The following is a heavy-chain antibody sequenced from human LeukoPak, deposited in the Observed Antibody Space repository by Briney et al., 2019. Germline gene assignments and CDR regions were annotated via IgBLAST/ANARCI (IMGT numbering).Heavy chain of an antibody. J-gene: IGHJ4*02. Sequence: GGSLRLSCAASGFTFDDYTMHWVRQAPGKGLEWVSLISWDGGSTYYADSVKGRFTISRDNSKNSLYLQMNSLRTEDTALYYCAKGAGAHYGESTHFDYWGQGTLVTVSS. CDR3: AKGAGAHYGESTHFDY. CDR1: GFTFDDYT. D-gene: IGHD4-17*01. CDR2: ISWDGGST. V-gene: IGHV3-43*01.